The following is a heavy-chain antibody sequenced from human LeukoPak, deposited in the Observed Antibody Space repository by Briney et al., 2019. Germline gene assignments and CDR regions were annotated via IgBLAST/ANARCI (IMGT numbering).Heavy chain of an antibody. Sequence: GRSLRLSCTASGFTFSSYTMHWVRRAPGKGLEWVAVISHDGNIKYHADSMKDRFTITRDNSRNTLYLQMNNLRPEDTAVYSCARAKYYDSRGYSVREAYDIWGQGTMVTVSS. CDR3: ARAKYYDSRGYSVREAYDI. V-gene: IGHV3-30*04. CDR2: ISHDGNIK. D-gene: IGHD3-22*01. CDR1: GFTFSSYT. J-gene: IGHJ3*02.